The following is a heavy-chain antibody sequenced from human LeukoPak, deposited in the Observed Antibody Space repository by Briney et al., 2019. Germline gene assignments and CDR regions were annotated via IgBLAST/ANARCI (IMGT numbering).Heavy chain of an antibody. CDR1: GFAFSSYW. CDR2: ISGDGTTT. J-gene: IGHJ4*02. CDR3: ARSQFDY. Sequence: GGSLRLSCAASGFAFSSYWMLWVRQAPGKGLVWVSRISGDGTTTTYADSVKGQFTISRDNAKNILYLQMNSLRAEDTAIYYCARSQFDYWGQGILVTVSS. V-gene: IGHV3-74*01.